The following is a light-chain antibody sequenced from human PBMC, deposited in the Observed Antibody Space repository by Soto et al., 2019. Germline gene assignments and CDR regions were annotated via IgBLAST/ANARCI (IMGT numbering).Light chain of an antibody. CDR2: EVT. J-gene: IGLJ2*01. Sequence: QSVLTQPASVSGSPGQSITISCTGSSSDVGAYNYVSWYQQHPGKAPRLMIYEVTNRPSGVSNRFSGSKSGNTASLTISGLRAEDEADYYCSSYTSGSTLVVFGGGTKPTVL. CDR3: SSYTSGSTLVV. CDR1: SSDVGAYNY. V-gene: IGLV2-14*01.